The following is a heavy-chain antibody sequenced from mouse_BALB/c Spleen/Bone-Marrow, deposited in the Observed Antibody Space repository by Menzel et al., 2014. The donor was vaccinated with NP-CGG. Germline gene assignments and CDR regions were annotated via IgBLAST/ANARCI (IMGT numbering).Heavy chain of an antibody. J-gene: IGHJ3*01. CDR2: INPYNSDT. Sequence: EVKLVESGPELVKPGALMKISCKASGYSFTGYTMHWVKQSHGKNLEWIGLINPYNSDTYYNQRFKDKATLTVDKSSSTAYMELLSLTSEDYAVYYCVRGEDGFTSWGQGTLVTVSA. V-gene: IGHV1-37*01. CDR3: VRGEDGFTS. CDR1: GYSFTGYT.